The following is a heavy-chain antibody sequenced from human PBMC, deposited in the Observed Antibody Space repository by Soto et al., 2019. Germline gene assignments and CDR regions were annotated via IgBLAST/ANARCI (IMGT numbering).Heavy chain of an antibody. D-gene: IGHD6-6*01. J-gene: IGHJ4*02. CDR2: ISSSSSYI. V-gene: IGHV3-21*01. Sequence: PGGSLRLSCAASGFTFSSYSVNWVRQAPGKGLEWVSSISSSSSYIYYADSVKGRFTISRDNAKNSLYLQMNSLRAEDTAVYYCAASIADYFDYWGQGTLVTVSS. CDR1: GFTFSSYS. CDR3: AASIADYFDY.